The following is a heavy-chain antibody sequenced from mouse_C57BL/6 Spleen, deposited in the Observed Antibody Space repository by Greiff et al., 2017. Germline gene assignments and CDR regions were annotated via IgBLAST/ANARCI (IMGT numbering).Heavy chain of an antibody. D-gene: IGHD2-1*01. Sequence: EVKLVESGGGLVKPGGSLKLSCAASGFTFSSYTMSWVRQTPEKRLEWVATISGGGGNTYYPDSVKGRFTISRDNAKNTLSLPMGRLRCEVTALYYGASHYYGRAWFAYWGQGTMGTVSA. CDR1: GFTFSSYT. V-gene: IGHV5-9*01. J-gene: IGHJ3*01. CDR2: ISGGGGNT. CDR3: ASHYYGRAWFAY.